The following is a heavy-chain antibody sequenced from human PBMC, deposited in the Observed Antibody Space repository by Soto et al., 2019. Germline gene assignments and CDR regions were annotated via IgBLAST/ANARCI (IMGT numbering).Heavy chain of an antibody. V-gene: IGHV1-3*01. D-gene: IGHD5-12*01. J-gene: IGHJ4*02. Sequence: ASVKVSCKASGYTFTSYAMHWVRQAPGQRLEWMGWINAGNGNTKYSQKFQGRVTISRDTSASTAYMELSSLRSEDTAVYYCVRDLGWLQFDYWGQGTLVTVS. CDR3: VRDLGWLQFDY. CDR2: INAGNGNT. CDR1: GYTFTSYA.